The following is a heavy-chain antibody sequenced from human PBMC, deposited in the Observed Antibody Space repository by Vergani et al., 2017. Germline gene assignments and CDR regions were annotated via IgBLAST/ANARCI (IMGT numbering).Heavy chain of an antibody. D-gene: IGHD5-12*01. J-gene: IGHJ3*01. Sequence: EVDLVESGGGLAQPGGSLRLSCEASGITFWKFGMHWVRQGPGKGLEWVSGISWNSGAVDYADSVRGRFTISRDNAKNSLFLEMNSLRFEDTAVYFCTKGSVYYHDRASHGYDPYTGFDLWGQGTLVTVSS. CDR1: GITFWKFG. V-gene: IGHV3-9*01. CDR3: TKGSVYYHDRASHGYDPYTGFDL. CDR2: ISWNSGAV.